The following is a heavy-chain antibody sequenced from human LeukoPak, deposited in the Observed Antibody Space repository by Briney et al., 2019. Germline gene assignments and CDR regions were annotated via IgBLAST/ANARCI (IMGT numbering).Heavy chain of an antibody. CDR1: GFTFSSYA. J-gene: IGHJ3*02. V-gene: IGHV3-23*01. CDR3: AKEGDDSSGYYPRAFDI. D-gene: IGHD3-22*01. Sequence: PGGSLRLSCAASGFTFSSYAMSWVRQAPGKGLEWVSAISGSGGSTYYADSVKGRFTISRDNSKNTLYLQMNSLRAEDTAVYYCAKEGDDSSGYYPRAFDIWGQGTMVTVSS. CDR2: ISGSGGST.